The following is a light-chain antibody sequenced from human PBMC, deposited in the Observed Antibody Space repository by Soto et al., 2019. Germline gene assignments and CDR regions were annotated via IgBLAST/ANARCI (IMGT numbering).Light chain of an antibody. V-gene: IGKV3-20*01. Sequence: DIVLTQSPGTLSLSPGERATLSCRASQSVSSKYLAGYQQKPGQAPRVLIYGASIRGRGIPERVSGGGSGTDFTLTITRLEPEDFAVYYCQQYGSSPFTFDPGTKVDIK. CDR1: QSVSSKY. J-gene: IGKJ3*01. CDR3: QQYGSSPFT. CDR2: GAS.